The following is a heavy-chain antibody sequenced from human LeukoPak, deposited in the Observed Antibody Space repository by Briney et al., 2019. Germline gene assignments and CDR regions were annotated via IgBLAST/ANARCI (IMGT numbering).Heavy chain of an antibody. V-gene: IGHV1-69*05. D-gene: IGHD2-2*01. J-gene: IGHJ3*02. CDR2: IIPIFGTE. CDR3: AQPRDSTVPNAFDI. Sequence: SVKVSCKASGGTFSSYAISWVRQAPGQGLEWMGGIIPIFGTENYAQKSQGRVTITTDESTSTAYMELSSLRSEDTAVYYCAQPRDSTVPNAFDIWGQGTMVTVSS. CDR1: GGTFSSYA.